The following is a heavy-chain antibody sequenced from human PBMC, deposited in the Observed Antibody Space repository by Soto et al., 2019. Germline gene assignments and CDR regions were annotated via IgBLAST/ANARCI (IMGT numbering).Heavy chain of an antibody. Sequence: SQTFSLTCAISGDSVSSNSAAWNWIRQSPSRGLEWLGRTYYRSKWYNDYAVSVKGRITINPDTSKNQFSLQLNSVTPEDTAVYYCAREVHYDYIWGSYRPFDYWGQGTLVTVSS. CDR1: GDSVSSNSAA. CDR3: AREVHYDYIWGSYRPFDY. J-gene: IGHJ4*02. CDR2: TYYRSKWYN. D-gene: IGHD3-16*02. V-gene: IGHV6-1*01.